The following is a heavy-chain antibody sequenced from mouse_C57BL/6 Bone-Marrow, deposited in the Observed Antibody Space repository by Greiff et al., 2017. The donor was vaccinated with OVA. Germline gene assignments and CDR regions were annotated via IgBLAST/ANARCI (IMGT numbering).Heavy chain of an antibody. V-gene: IGHV1-15*01. Sequence: VQLQQSGAELVRPGASVTLSCTASGYTFTDYEMHWVKQTPVHGLEWIGAIDPETGGTAYNQTFKGKAILTADKSSSTAYMELRSLTSEDSAVYYCTRGYSNYYSMDYWGQGTSVTVSA. CDR2: IDPETGGT. J-gene: IGHJ4*01. CDR1: GYTFTDYE. CDR3: TRGYSNYYSMDY. D-gene: IGHD2-5*01.